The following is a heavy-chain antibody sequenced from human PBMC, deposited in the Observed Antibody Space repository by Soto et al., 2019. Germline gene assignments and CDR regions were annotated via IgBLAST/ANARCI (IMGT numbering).Heavy chain of an antibody. CDR1: GGSIGGYY. CDR3: ARMDSSSLGYYYYYMDV. J-gene: IGHJ6*03. V-gene: IGHV4-59*08. CDR2: IYYSGST. D-gene: IGHD6-6*01. Sequence: SETLSLTCTVSGGSIGGYYLSWIRKPPGKGLEWIGYIYYSGSTNYNPSLKSRVTISVDTSKNQFSLKLSSVTAADTAVYYCARMDSSSLGYYYYYMDVWGKGTTVTVSS.